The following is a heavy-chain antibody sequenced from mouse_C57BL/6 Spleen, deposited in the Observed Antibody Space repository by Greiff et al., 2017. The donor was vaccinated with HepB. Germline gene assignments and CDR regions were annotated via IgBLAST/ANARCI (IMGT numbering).Heavy chain of an antibody. V-gene: IGHV3-6*01. CDR3: ARGDGLAWFAY. D-gene: IGHD2-3*01. CDR2: ISYDGSN. Sequence: EVKLVESGPGLVKPSQSLSLTCSVTGYSITSGYYWNRIRQFPGNKLEWMGYISYDGSNNYNPSLKNRISITRDTSKNQFFLKLNSVTTEDTATYYCARGDGLAWFAYGGQGTLGTVSA. J-gene: IGHJ3*01. CDR1: GYSITSGYY.